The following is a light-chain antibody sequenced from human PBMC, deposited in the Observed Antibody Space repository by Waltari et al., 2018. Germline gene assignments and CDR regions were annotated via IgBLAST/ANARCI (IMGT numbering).Light chain of an antibody. CDR2: EVN. CDR3: SSYTSTSTLGL. J-gene: IGLJ2*01. V-gene: IGLV2-14*01. Sequence: QSALTQPASVSGSPGQSITISCTGTSSDVGGYNYVSGYQQHPGKAPKLIIYEVNNRPSGVSNRFSASKSGNTASLTISGLQAEDEADYYCSSYTSTSTLGLFGGGTKVTVL. CDR1: SSDVGGYNY.